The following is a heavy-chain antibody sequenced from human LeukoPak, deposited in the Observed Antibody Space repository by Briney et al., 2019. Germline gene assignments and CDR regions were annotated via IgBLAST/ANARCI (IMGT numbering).Heavy chain of an antibody. CDR2: ISGSGGST. V-gene: IGHV3-23*01. CDR1: GFTFSSYG. J-gene: IGHJ3*01. D-gene: IGHD2-21*02. CDR3: AKDLGDCGGDCYLV. Sequence: GGSLRLSCVASGFTFSSYGIHWVRQTPGKGLDWVSSISGSGGSTYYADSVKGRFTISRDNSKNTLYLQMNSLRAEDTAVYYCAKDLGDCGGDCYLVWGQGTMVTVSS.